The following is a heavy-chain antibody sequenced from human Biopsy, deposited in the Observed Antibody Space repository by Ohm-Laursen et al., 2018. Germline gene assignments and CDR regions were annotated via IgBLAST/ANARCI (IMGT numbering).Heavy chain of an antibody. J-gene: IGHJ2*01. CDR2: VKQTGDT. D-gene: IGHD2-21*02. CDR3: VRVSVTAYTLPRWFFDL. CDR1: SGSFNDYS. V-gene: IGHV4-34*01. Sequence: SETLSLTCAVSSGSFNDYSWTWIRRSPGKGLEWIGEVKQTGDTKYNPSLKSRVTISTDTPKNQFSLKLSSVTAADTAVYYCVRVSVTAYTLPRWFFDLWGRGTLVTVSS.